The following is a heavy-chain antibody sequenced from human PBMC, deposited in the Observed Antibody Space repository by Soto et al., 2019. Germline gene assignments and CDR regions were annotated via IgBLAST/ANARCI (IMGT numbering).Heavy chain of an antibody. J-gene: IGHJ5*02. D-gene: IGHD3-22*01. Sequence: SETLSLTCTVSGGSISSGDYYWSWIRQPPGKGLEWIGYIYYSGSTYYNPSLKSRVTISVDTSKNQFSLKLSSVTAADTALYYCARDYFDSSDYTTNWFDPWGQGTLVTV. V-gene: IGHV4-30-4*01. CDR1: GGSISSGDYY. CDR3: ARDYFDSSDYTTNWFDP. CDR2: IYYSGST.